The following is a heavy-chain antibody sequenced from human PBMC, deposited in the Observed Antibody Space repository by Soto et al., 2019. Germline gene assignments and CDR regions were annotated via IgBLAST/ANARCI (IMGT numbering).Heavy chain of an antibody. Sequence: TRKGRERAASISSSSSYIYYADSVKGRFTISRDNAKNSLYLQMNSLRAEDTAVYYCARDLSCGWSGVRYYYYGIDVWGEGTMGT. CDR3: ARDLSCGWSGVRYYYYGIDV. CDR2: ISSSSSYI. V-gene: IGHV3-21*01. D-gene: IGHD6-19*01. J-gene: IGHJ6*02.